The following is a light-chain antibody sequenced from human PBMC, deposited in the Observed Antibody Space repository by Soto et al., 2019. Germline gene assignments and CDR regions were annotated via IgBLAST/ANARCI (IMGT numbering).Light chain of an antibody. J-gene: IGLJ1*01. CDR2: DVS. CDR3: CSYAVTYTGV. CDR1: SSDVGRYSY. V-gene: IGLV2-11*01. Sequence: QSALTQPRSVSGSPGQSVSISCTGTSSDVGRYSYVSWYQQHPGKAPKLMIYDVSERPSGVPDRFSGSKSGNTASLTISGLQAEDEADYYCCSYAVTYTGVFGTGTKVTVL.